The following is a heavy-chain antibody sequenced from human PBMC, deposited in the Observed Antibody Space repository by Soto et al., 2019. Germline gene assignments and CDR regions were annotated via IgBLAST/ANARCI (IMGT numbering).Heavy chain of an antibody. CDR2: IIPILGIA. CDR1: GGTFSSYT. CDR3: ARDFDYGDYGAFDI. J-gene: IGHJ3*02. D-gene: IGHD4-17*01. Sequence: QVQLVQSGAEVKKPGSSVKVSCKASGGTFSSYTISWVRQAPGQGLEWMGRIIPILGIANYAQKLQGRVTITADKSTSTAYMELSSLRSEDTAVYYCARDFDYGDYGAFDIWGQGTMVTVSS. V-gene: IGHV1-69*08.